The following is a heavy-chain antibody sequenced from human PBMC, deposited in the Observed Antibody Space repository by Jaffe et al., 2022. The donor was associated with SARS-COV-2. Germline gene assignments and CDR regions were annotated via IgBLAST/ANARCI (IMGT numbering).Heavy chain of an antibody. CDR2: IYYSGST. Sequence: QVQLQESGPGLVKPSETLSLTCTVSGGSISSYYWSWIRQPPGKGLEWIGYIYYSGSTNYNPSLKSRVTISVDTSKNQFSLKLSSVTAADTAVYYCARGRPVVNWFDPWGQGTLVTVSS. CDR3: ARGRPVVNWFDP. D-gene: IGHD2-15*01. CDR1: GGSISSYY. V-gene: IGHV4-59*01. J-gene: IGHJ5*02.